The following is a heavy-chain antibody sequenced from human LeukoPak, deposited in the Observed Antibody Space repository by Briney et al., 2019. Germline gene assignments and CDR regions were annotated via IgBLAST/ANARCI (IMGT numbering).Heavy chain of an antibody. CDR2: IIPIFGTA. CDR1: GGTFSSYA. Sequence: GASVKVSCKASGGTFSSYAISWVRQAPGQGLEWMGGIIPIFGTANYAQKFQGRVTITADKSTSTAYMELSSLRSEDTAVYYCARSPRHYGAYTVVTPGYYYYMDVWGKGTTVTVSS. D-gene: IGHD4-23*01. CDR3: ARSPRHYGAYTVVTPGYYYYMDV. V-gene: IGHV1-69*06. J-gene: IGHJ6*03.